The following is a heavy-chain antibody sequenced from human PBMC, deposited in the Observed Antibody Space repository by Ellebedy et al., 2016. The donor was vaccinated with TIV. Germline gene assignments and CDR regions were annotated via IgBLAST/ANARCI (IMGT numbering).Heavy chain of an antibody. J-gene: IGHJ4*02. V-gene: IGHV3-23*01. CDR2: ITGSGDRT. CDR3: ARDLDKSSGWYGGAAY. D-gene: IGHD6-19*01. Sequence: GESLKISCATSGFTFDNFAMRWFRQAPGKGLEWVSAITGSGDRTFYADSVKGRFTVSRDSSMTTVYLEMNSLRAEDTALYYCARDLDKSSGWYGGAAYWGQGTQVTVSS. CDR1: GFTFDNFA.